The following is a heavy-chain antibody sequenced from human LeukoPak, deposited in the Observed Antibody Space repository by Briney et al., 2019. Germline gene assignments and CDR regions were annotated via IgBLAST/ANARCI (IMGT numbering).Heavy chain of an antibody. V-gene: IGHV4-59*01. D-gene: IGHD3-3*01. CDR1: GGSISSYY. Sequence: SETLSLTCTVSGGSISSYYWSWIRQPPGKGLEWSGDIYYSGSTNYNPSLKSRVTISVDTSKNQFSLKLSSVTAADTAVYYCARNYDFWSGQSGYYYYGMDVWGQGTTVTVSS. CDR3: ARNYDFWSGQSGYYYYGMDV. J-gene: IGHJ6*02. CDR2: IYYSGST.